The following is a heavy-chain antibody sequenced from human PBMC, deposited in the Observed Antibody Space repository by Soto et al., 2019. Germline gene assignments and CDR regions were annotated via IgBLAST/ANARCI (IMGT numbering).Heavy chain of an antibody. Sequence: SVQVSCKASGGTFSSYAISWVRQAPGQGLEWMGGIIPIFGTANYAQKFQGRVTITADESTSTAYMELSSLRSEDTAVYYCARDEDIVATKYYYGMDVWGQGTTVTVSS. V-gene: IGHV1-69*13. D-gene: IGHD5-12*01. CDR3: ARDEDIVATKYYYGMDV. CDR2: IIPIFGTA. J-gene: IGHJ6*02. CDR1: GGTFSSYA.